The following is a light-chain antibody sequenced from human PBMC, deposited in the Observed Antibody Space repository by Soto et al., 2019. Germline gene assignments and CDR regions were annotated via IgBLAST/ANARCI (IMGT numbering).Light chain of an antibody. CDR1: QSVSNN. CDR2: GAS. Sequence: EIVMTQSPATLSVSPGERATLSCRASQSVSNNLAWYQQKPSQAPRLLIYGASTRATGIPARFSGSGSGTEFTLTIRSLQSEDFAVYYCQQYNNWPPLTFGGGTKVEIK. CDR3: QQYNNWPPLT. V-gene: IGKV3D-15*01. J-gene: IGKJ4*01.